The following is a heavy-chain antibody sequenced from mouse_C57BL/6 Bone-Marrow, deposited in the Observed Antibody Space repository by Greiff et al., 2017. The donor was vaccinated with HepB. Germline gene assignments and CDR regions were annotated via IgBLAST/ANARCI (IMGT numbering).Heavy chain of an antibody. V-gene: IGHV1-64*01. D-gene: IGHD2-2*01. CDR3: ARWLGTY. CDR1: GYTFTSYW. Sequence: VQLPQPGAELVKPGASVTLSCKASGYTFTSYWMHWVQQRPGPGLEWIGMIPPTSGSTNYNEKLQSKATLTVDKSSSTAYMQLSSLTSEDSAVYYCARWLGTYWGQGTLVTVSA. CDR2: IPPTSGST. J-gene: IGHJ3*01.